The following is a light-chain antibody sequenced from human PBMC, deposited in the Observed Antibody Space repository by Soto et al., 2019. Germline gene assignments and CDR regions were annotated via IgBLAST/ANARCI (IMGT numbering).Light chain of an antibody. V-gene: IGLV1-47*02. J-gene: IGLJ3*02. Sequence: QSVLTQPPSASGTPGQRVTISCSGSSSNIGINYVYWYQHLPGTAHKLLIYRSNLRPSGVPDRFSGSKSGTSASLAINGLRSEDEADYYCATWDDALSGRLFGGGTKLTVL. CDR1: SSNIGINY. CDR3: ATWDDALSGRL. CDR2: RSN.